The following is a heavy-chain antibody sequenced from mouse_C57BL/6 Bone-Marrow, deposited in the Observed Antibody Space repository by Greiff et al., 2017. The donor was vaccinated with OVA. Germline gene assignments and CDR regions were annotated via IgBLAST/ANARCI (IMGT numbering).Heavy chain of an antibody. V-gene: IGHV1-72*01. J-gene: IGHJ2*01. D-gene: IGHD2-10*02. Sequence: QVQLQQPGAELVKPGASVKLSCKASGYTFTSYWMHWVKQRPGRGLEWIGRIDPNSGGTKYNEKFKSKATLTVDKPYSTAYMQLSSLTSEVAAVYYCARMDVWQRGYWGQGTTLTVSS. CDR1: GYTFTSYW. CDR2: IDPNSGGT. CDR3: ARMDVWQRGY.